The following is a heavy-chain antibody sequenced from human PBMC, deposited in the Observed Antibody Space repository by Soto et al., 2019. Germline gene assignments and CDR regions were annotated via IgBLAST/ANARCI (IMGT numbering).Heavy chain of an antibody. Sequence: GGSLRLSCAASGFTFSSYAMSWVRQAPGKGLEWVSAISGSGGSTYYADSVKGRFTISRDNSKNTLYLQMNSLRAEDTAVYYCAKDLATTTSLYYYYYYMDVWGKGTTVTVSS. V-gene: IGHV3-23*01. CDR3: AKDLATTTSLYYYYYYMDV. CDR1: GFTFSSYA. CDR2: ISGSGGST. J-gene: IGHJ6*03. D-gene: IGHD4-17*01.